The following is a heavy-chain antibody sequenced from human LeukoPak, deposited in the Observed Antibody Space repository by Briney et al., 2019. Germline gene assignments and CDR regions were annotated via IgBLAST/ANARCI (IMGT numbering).Heavy chain of an antibody. CDR1: GYTFTSYY. CDR2: INPSGGST. Sequence: ASVKVSCKASGYTFTSYYMHWVRQAPGQGLEWMGIINPSGGSTYYAQKFQGRVTMTRDTSTSTVYLEVSSLRSEDTAVYYCARGLGSTGKFDYWGQGTLVTVSS. D-gene: IGHD1-26*01. V-gene: IGHV1-46*01. CDR3: ARGLGSTGKFDY. J-gene: IGHJ4*02.